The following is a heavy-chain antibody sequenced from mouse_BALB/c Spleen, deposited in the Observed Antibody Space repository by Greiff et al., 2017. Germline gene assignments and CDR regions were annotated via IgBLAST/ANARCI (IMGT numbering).Heavy chain of an antibody. CDR2: IRNKANGYTT. V-gene: IGHV7-3*02. CDR3: ARDNDYGSRVTWFAY. CDR1: GFTFTDYY. D-gene: IGHD1-1*01. J-gene: IGHJ3*01. Sequence: EVQVVESGGGLVQPGGSLRLSCATSGFTFTDYYMSWVRQPPGKALEWLGFIRNKANGYTTEYSASVKGRFTISRDNSQSILYLQMNTLRAEDSATYYCARDNDYGSRVTWFAYWGQGTLVTVSA.